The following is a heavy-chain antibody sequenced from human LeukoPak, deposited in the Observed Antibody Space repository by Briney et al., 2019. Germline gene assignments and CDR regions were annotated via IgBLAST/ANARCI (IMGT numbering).Heavy chain of an antibody. J-gene: IGHJ4*02. CDR3: AREMTGYSSSAIDH. CDR1: GFTFSSYS. V-gene: IGHV3-48*01. Sequence: GGSLRLSCAASGFTFSSYSMNWVRQAPGKGLEGISYISSTSSTICYGDSVKGRFTISRDNAKNSLYLQMNSLRAEDTAVYYCAREMTGYSSSAIDHWGQGTLVTVSS. CDR2: ISSTSSTI. D-gene: IGHD6-13*01.